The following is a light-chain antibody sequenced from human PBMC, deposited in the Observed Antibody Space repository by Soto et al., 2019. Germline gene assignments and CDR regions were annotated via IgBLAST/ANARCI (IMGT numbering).Light chain of an antibody. CDR1: SRDVGGYNY. V-gene: IGLV2-14*01. Sequence: QSALTQPASVSGSPGQSITISCTGTSRDVGGYNYVSWYQQHPGKAPKLMIYEVSNRPSGVSNRFSGSKSGNTASLTISGLRAEDEADYYCSSYTSSSTLVVFGGGTKLTVL. CDR2: EVS. J-gene: IGLJ2*01. CDR3: SSYTSSSTLVV.